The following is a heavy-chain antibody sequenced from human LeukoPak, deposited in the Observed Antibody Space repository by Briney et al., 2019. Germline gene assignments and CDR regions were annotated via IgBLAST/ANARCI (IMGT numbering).Heavy chain of an antibody. CDR1: GYTFTAYY. CDR2: INPNSGGT. V-gene: IGHV1-2*02. Sequence: ASVKVSCKASGYTFTAYYMYWVRQAPGQGLEWMGWINPNSGGTEYAQKFQDRVTMTRDTSINTAYMEVSRLRSDDTAVYYCTRLLYSSGWYPSGYWGQGTLVSVSS. D-gene: IGHD6-19*01. J-gene: IGHJ4*02. CDR3: TRLLYSSGWYPSGY.